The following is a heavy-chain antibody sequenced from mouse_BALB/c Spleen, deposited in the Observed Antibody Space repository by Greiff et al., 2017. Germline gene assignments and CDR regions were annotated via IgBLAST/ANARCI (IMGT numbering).Heavy chain of an antibody. CDR2: ISSGGST. V-gene: IGHV5-6-5*01. CDR1: GFTFSSYA. CDR3: AIDRYDFYAMDY. Sequence: EVKVVESGGGLVKPGGSLKLSCAASGFTFSSYAMSWVRQTPEKRLEWVASISSGGSTYYPDSVKGRFTISRDNARNILYLQMSSLRSEDTAMYYCAIDRYDFYAMDYWGQGTSVTVSS. J-gene: IGHJ4*01. D-gene: IGHD2-14*01.